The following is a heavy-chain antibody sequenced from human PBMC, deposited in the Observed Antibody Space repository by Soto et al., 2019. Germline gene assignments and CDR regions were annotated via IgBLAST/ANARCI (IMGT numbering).Heavy chain of an antibody. Sequence: QVQLVESGGGLVKPGGSLRLSCATSGFIFSDYYMHWIRQAPGKGLEWISYISGNGRIIKYAGSAKGRFTISRDNAQNSLYLQMNSLRAEDTALYFCARDFDADSRTDFDSWGQGTLVTVSS. V-gene: IGHV3-11*01. CDR2: ISGNGRII. CDR3: ARDFDADSRTDFDS. CDR1: GFIFSDYY. J-gene: IGHJ4*02. D-gene: IGHD4-17*01.